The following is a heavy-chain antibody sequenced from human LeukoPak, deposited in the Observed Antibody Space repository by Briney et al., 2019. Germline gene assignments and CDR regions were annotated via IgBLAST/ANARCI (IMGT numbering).Heavy chain of an antibody. J-gene: IGHJ4*02. CDR1: GGSISSHYY. CDR3: ARGDILTGYSY. Sequence: KPSETLSLTCTVSGGSISSHYYWIWIRQPPGKGLEWIGSIYYSGSTYYNPSLKSRVTISVDTSKNQFSLNLRSATAADTAVYYCARGDILTGYSYWGQGTLVTVSS. D-gene: IGHD3-9*01. V-gene: IGHV4-39*07. CDR2: IYYSGST.